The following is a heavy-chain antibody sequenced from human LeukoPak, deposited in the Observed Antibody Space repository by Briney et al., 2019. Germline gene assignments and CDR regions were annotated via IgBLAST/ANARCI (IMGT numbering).Heavy chain of an antibody. CDR1: GFTFSSFT. J-gene: IGHJ4*02. V-gene: IGHV3-21*01. Sequence: GGFLRLSCAASGFTFSSFTMNWVRQAPGKGLEWVSSISSSSSYIYYADSLKGRFTISRDNAKNSLYLQMNSLRAEDTAVYYCARDLRSSGYYAFDYWGQGTLVTVSS. D-gene: IGHD3-22*01. CDR2: ISSSSSYI. CDR3: ARDLRSSGYYAFDY.